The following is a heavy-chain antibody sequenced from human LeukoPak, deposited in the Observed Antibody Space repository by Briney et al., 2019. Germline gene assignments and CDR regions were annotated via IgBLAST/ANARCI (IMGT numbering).Heavy chain of an antibody. CDR2: ISYDGSSK. CDR3: AKGGHYYYDSTTFDY. V-gene: IGHV3-30*18. D-gene: IGHD3-22*01. J-gene: IGHJ4*02. CDR1: GFTFSSYG. Sequence: PGSSLTLSCTASGFTFSSYGMHWVRQAPGKGLERVAVISYDGSSKYYADSVKGRFTISRDNSKDTLYLQMISLRAEDTAVYYCAKGGHYYYDSTTFDYWGQGSLVTVSS.